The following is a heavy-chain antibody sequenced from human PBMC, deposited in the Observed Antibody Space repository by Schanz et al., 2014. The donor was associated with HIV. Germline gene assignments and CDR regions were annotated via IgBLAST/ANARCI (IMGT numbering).Heavy chain of an antibody. V-gene: IGHV1-2*02. J-gene: IGHJ5*01. CDR2: INPNSGDT. CDR1: GYTFTNYF. CDR3: AKSRFQLHWFDS. D-gene: IGHD2-2*01. Sequence: QVQLVQSGAEVKKPGASVKVSCKASGYTFTNYFIHWVRQAPGQGLEWMGWINPNSGDTKFAQKFRGRVTMTRDTSISTAYMELTRLRFDDTAVYYCAKSRFQLHWFDSWGQGTLVTVSS.